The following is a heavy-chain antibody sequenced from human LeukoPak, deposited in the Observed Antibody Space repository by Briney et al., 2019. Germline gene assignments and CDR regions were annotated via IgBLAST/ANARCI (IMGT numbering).Heavy chain of an antibody. D-gene: IGHD4-17*01. V-gene: IGHV3-72*01. J-gene: IGHJ4*02. CDR3: ARPAALRTGGYYFDY. Sequence: GGSLRLSCAASGFTFSDHYMDWVRQAPGKGLEWVGRTRNKANSYTTEYAASVKGRFTISRDDSKNSLYLQMNSLKTEDTAVYYCARPAALRTGGYYFDYWGRGTLVTVSS. CDR2: TRNKANSYTT. CDR1: GFTFSDHY.